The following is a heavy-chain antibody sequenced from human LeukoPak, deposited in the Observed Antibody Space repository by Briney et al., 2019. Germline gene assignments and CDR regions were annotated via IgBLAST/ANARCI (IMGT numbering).Heavy chain of an antibody. J-gene: IGHJ3*02. D-gene: IGHD3-3*01. Sequence: PGRSLRPSCAASGFTFSSYARHWVRQAQGKGLEWVANINLDGNGRFYVDSVKGRFTISRDNNKKSVYLQMNSLRAEDTAVYYCARDTDDFQGLDIWGQGTRVTVSS. CDR1: GFTFSSYA. CDR3: ARDTDDFQGLDI. CDR2: INLDGNGR. V-gene: IGHV3-7*01.